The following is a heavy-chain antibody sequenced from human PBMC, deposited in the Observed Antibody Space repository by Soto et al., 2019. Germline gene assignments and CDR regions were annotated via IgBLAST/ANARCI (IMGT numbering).Heavy chain of an antibody. CDR2: ILYDGSNK. CDR3: AKSRDAYNFYFYYGRDV. Sequence: PGGSLRLSCAASGFTFSNYGMHWVRQTPGKGLEWVALILYDGSNKYYADSVKGRFTISRDNSKNTLYLQVSSLRAEDTAVYYCAKSRDAYNFYFYYGRDV. J-gene: IGHJ6*01. D-gene: IGHD1-1*01. CDR1: GFTFSNYG. V-gene: IGHV3-30*18.